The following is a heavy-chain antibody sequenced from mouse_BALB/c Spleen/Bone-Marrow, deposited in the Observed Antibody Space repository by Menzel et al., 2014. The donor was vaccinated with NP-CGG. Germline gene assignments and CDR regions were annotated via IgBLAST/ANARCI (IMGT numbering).Heavy chain of an antibody. Sequence: VQLVESGAELARPGASVKLSCKASGYTFTSYWMQWVKQRPGQGLEWIGAIYPGDGDTRYTQKFKDKATLTADKSSSTAYMQLSSLASEDSAVYYCAREATANGIYFDYRGQGTTLTVSS. CDR3: AREATANGIYFDY. CDR2: IYPGDGDT. J-gene: IGHJ2*01. CDR1: GYTFTSYW. D-gene: IGHD1-2*01. V-gene: IGHV1-87*01.